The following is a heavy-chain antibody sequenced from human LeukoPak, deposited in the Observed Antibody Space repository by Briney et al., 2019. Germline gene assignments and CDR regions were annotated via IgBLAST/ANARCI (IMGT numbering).Heavy chain of an antibody. V-gene: IGHV4-61*01. D-gene: IGHD1-26*01. CDR2: VYYSGSP. J-gene: IGHJ4*02. CDR1: GGSISSSSYY. Sequence: SETLSLTCTVSGGSISSSSYYWSWIRQPPGKGLECVGYVYYSGSPDYSPSLKSRVTISIDTSKNQFSLKLSSVTAADTAVYYCARDQYSGRLDYWGQGTLVTVSS. CDR3: ARDQYSGRLDY.